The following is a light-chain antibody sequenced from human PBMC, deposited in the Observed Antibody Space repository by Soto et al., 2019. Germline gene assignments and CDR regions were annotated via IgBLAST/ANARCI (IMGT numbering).Light chain of an antibody. CDR1: QGVGND. Sequence: AIQMTQAPSSLSASVGDRVTITCRASQGVGNDFGWYQQRPGKAPKVLIYAVFTLQYGVPSRFSGSRSGTDFTLTLSSLHPEDSASYYRLQDYIYPHMFGQGTKVEIK. CDR2: AVF. V-gene: IGKV1-6*01. J-gene: IGKJ1*01. CDR3: LQDYIYPHM.